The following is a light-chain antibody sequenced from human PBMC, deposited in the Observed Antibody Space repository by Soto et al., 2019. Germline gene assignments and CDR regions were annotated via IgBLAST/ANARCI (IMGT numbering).Light chain of an antibody. CDR1: QSVTNY. J-gene: IGKJ5*01. CDR2: GAF. Sequence: EIVLTQSPATLSLSPGGRATLSCRARQSVTNYLAWYQQKPGQAPRLLIYGAFNRATGIPARFSGSGSGTDFTLTISSLEPEDFAVYYCQQRNNWPPVTFGQGTRLEIK. CDR3: QQRNNWPPVT. V-gene: IGKV3-11*01.